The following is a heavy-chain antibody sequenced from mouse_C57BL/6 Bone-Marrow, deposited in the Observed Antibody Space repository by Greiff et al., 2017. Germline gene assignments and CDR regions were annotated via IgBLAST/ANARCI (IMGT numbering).Heavy chain of an antibody. Sequence: EVKLVESGGDLVKPGGSLKLSCAASGFTFSSYGMSWVRQTPDKRLEWVATISSGGSYTYYPDSVKGRFTISRDNAKNTLYLQMSSLKSEDTAMYYCARHLQLRLSYFDYWGQGTTLTVSS. CDR2: ISSGGSYT. CDR1: GFTFSSYG. J-gene: IGHJ2*01. CDR3: ARHLQLRLSYFDY. D-gene: IGHD3-2*02. V-gene: IGHV5-6*01.